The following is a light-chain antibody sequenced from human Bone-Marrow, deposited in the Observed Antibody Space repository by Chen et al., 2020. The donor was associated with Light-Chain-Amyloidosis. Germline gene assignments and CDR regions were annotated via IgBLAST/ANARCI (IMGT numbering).Light chain of an antibody. CDR2: DKP. CDR1: SSNIGAGYD. V-gene: IGLV1-40*01. CDR3: QSYDNSLNTAHVV. Sequence: QSVLTQPPSVSGAPGQTVLISFSGTSSNIGAGYDVHWYQQLPGAAPKPRRYDKPKRPSGVPDLFSGSKSGTSASLAIAGLQAEDESDYYCQSYDNSLNTAHVVFGGGTKVTVL. J-gene: IGLJ2*01.